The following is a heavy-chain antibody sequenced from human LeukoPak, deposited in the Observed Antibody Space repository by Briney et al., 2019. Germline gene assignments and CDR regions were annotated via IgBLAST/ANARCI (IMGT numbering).Heavy chain of an antibody. D-gene: IGHD3-22*01. V-gene: IGHV4-31*03. CDR3: ARDYDSSGYFFDY. CDR2: IYYSGST. J-gene: IGHJ4*02. CDR1: GGSISSGGYY. Sequence: SETLSLTCTVSGGSISSGGYYWSWIRQHPGKGLEWIGYIYYSGSTYYNPSLKGRVTISVDTSKNQFSLKLSSVTAADTAVYHCARDYDSSGYFFDYWGQGTLVTVSS.